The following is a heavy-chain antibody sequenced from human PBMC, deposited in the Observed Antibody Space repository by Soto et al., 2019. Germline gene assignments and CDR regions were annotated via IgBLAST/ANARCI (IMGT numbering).Heavy chain of an antibody. CDR1: GGSINSSSYF. V-gene: IGHV4-39*01. Sequence: TLSLTCSVSGGSINSSSYFWGWVRQPPGKGLEWIGSIYYSGSTYYNPSLRSRVTISVDTSKNQFSLKLSSVTAADTAVFYCARHYSSGSRNWFDPRGQGTLVTVSS. D-gene: IGHD6-19*01. CDR2: IYYSGST. CDR3: ARHYSSGSRNWFDP. J-gene: IGHJ5*02.